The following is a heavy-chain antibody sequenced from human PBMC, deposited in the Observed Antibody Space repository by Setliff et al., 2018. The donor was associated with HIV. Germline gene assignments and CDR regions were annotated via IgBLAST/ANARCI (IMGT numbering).Heavy chain of an antibody. J-gene: IGHJ4*02. CDR1: GGSFSGYY. V-gene: IGHV4-34*01. CDR3: ARAYSGSFDY. D-gene: IGHD1-26*01. Sequence: PSETLSLTCAVYGGSFSGYYWSWIRQPPGKGLEWIGEINHSGSTNYNPSLKSRVTISVDTSKSQFSLRLNSVTATDTALYYCARAYSGSFDYWGQGTLVTVSS. CDR2: INHSGST.